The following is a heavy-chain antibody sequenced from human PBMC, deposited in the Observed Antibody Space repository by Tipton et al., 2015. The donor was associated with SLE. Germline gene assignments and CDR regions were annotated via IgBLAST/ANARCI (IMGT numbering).Heavy chain of an antibody. CDR1: GGSIGPYY. D-gene: IGHD4-23*01. CDR3: ARNKATPDY. Sequence: TLSLTCTVSGGSIGPYYWNWIRQPPGKPLEWIGYIHYGGTSSGRTNSNPSLKSRVTMSVDPSKMQFSLNLTSMTAADTAIYYCARNKATPDYWGQGTLVTVSS. CDR2: IHYGGTSSGRT. V-gene: IGHV4-59*01. J-gene: IGHJ4*02.